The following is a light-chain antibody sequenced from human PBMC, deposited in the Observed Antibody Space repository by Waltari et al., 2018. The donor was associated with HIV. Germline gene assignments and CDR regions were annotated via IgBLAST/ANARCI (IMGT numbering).Light chain of an antibody. V-gene: IGLV3-1*01. J-gene: IGLJ2*01. CDR2: QGR. CDR3: QAWGNNTVV. CDR1: NLSTHS. Sequence: SYALPQAPSLSVSPGQAAKILCSGFNLSTHSVALSQQTPGQSPLLLIFQGRKRPSGIPERFSGSSSGNTATLTISGTQAVDEADYFCQAWGNNTVVFGGGTKLTVL.